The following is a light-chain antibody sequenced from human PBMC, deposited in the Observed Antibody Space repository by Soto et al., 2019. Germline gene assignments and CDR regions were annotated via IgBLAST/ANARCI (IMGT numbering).Light chain of an antibody. Sequence: EIVMTQSPATLSVSPGERATLSCRASQSVSSNLAWYQQKPGQAPRLLIYDASTRATGIPARFSGSGSGTDFTLTISSLQYEDFAVYYCQQYNNWPPTFGQGTKVEIK. V-gene: IGKV3-15*01. CDR2: DAS. CDR3: QQYNNWPPT. CDR1: QSVSSN. J-gene: IGKJ1*01.